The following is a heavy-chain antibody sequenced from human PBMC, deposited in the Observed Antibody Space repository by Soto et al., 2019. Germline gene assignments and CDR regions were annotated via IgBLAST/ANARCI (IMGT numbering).Heavy chain of an antibody. CDR2: IIPILGIA. CDR1: GGTFSSYT. V-gene: IGHV1-69*02. Sequence: QVQLVQSGAEVKKPGSSVKVSCKASGGTFSSYTISWVRQAPGQGLEWMGRIIPILGIANYAQKFQGRVTITADKSTSTAYMELSSLRSEDTAVYYCATSPTYGSGSTPFDIWGQGTMVTVSS. D-gene: IGHD3-10*01. CDR3: ATSPTYGSGSTPFDI. J-gene: IGHJ3*02.